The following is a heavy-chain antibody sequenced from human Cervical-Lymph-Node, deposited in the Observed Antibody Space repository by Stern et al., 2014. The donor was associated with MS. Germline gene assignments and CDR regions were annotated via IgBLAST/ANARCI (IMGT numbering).Heavy chain of an antibody. Sequence: VQLVQSGAEVTKPGSSVKVSCKASGGTFSKFPSSWVRQAPGQGLEWMGGIFPVFGTATYAKEFRGRVTITADVCTSTVYMELSSLRSDDTDVYYCARSSETSDRWYSLGYDLWGQGTLVTVSS. D-gene: IGHD6-13*01. CDR1: GGTFSKFP. J-gene: IGHJ5*02. CDR2: IFPVFGTA. CDR3: ARSSETSDRWYSLGYDL. V-gene: IGHV1-69*01.